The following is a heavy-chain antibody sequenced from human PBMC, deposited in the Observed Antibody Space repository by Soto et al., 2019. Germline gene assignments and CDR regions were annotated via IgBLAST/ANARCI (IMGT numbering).Heavy chain of an antibody. CDR1: GYTFTSYG. CDR3: ASGYDGGWFFDY. CDR2: ISAYNGNT. J-gene: IGHJ4*02. D-gene: IGHD6-19*01. V-gene: IGHV1-18*01. Sequence: ASVKVSCKASGYTFTSYGISWVRQAPGQGLEWMGWISAYNGNTNYAQKLQGRVTMTTDTSTSTAYMELRSLRSDATAVYYCASGYDGGWFFDYWGQGTLVTVSS.